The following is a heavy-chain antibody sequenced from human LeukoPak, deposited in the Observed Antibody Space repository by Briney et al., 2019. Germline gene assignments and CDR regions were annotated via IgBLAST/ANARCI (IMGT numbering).Heavy chain of an antibody. J-gene: IGHJ4*02. CDR1: GYTFTGYY. CDR3: AKGVTTGTPY. D-gene: IGHD1-1*01. CDR2: INPNSGGT. Sequence: GASVKVSCKASGYTFTGYYMHWVRQAPGQGLEWMGWINPNSGGTNYAQKLQGRVTMTRDTSISTAYMELTRLTSDDTAVYYCAKGVTTGTPYWGQGTLVTVSS. V-gene: IGHV1-2*02.